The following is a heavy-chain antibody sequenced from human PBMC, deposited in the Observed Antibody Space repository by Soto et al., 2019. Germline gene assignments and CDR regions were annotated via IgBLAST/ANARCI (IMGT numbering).Heavy chain of an antibody. J-gene: IGHJ4*02. Sequence: PSETLSLTCTVSGGSISSYYWSWIRQPPEKGLEWIGYIYYSGSTNYNPSLKSRVTISVDTSKNQFSLKLSSVTAADTAVYYCARWIPAGRSGGSSPGYYFDYWGQGTLVTVSS. V-gene: IGHV4-59*01. CDR3: ARWIPAGRSGGSSPGYYFDY. CDR1: GGSISSYY. D-gene: IGHD2-15*01. CDR2: IYYSGST.